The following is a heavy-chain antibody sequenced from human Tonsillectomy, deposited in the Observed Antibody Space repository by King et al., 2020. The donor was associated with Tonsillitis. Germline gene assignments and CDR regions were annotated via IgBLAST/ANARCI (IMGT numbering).Heavy chain of an antibody. J-gene: IGHJ4*02. CDR1: GFIFSSYA. CDR2: IYSGGSST. Sequence: VQLVESGGGLVQPGGSLRLSCAASGFIFSSYAMSWVRQAPGKGLEWVSVIYSGGSSTYYADSVKGRFTISRDNSKNTLYLQMNSLSAEDTAVYFCAKGGEYSGYGNFDYWGQGTLVTVSS. CDR3: AKGGEYSGYGNFDY. D-gene: IGHD5-12*01. V-gene: IGHV3-23*03.